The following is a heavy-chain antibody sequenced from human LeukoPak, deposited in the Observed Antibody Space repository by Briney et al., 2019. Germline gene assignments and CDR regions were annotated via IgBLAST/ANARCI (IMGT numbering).Heavy chain of an antibody. CDR1: GFTFSSHG. J-gene: IGHJ4*02. V-gene: IGHV3-23*01. Sequence: PGGSLRLSCAASGFTFSSHGMSWVRQVPGKGLEGVSFISGSGGNTYYADSVKGRFTISRDNSKNTLYMQMNSLRAEDTDVYYCASWNYVEYWGQGTLVTVSS. CDR2: ISGSGGNT. CDR3: ASWNYVEY.